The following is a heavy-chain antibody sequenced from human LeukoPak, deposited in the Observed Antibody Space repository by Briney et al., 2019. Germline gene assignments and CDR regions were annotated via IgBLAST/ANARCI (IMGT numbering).Heavy chain of an antibody. Sequence: GGSRRLSCAASGFTFSSYAMSWVRQAPGKGLEWVSAISGSGGSTYYADSVKGRFTISRDNAKNSLDLQMESLRAEDTAVYYCAKDTGSPADAITMEDNAFDIWGQGTMVTVSS. J-gene: IGHJ3*02. D-gene: IGHD3-3*01. CDR1: GFTFSSYA. V-gene: IGHV3-23*01. CDR3: AKDTGSPADAITMEDNAFDI. CDR2: ISGSGGST.